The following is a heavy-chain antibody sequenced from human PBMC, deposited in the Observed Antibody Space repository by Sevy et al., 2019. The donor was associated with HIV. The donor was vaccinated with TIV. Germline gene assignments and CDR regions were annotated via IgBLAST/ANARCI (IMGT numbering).Heavy chain of an antibody. J-gene: IGHJ4*02. V-gene: IGHV3-30*18. CDR2: ISHDGSNK. D-gene: IGHD2-2*01. CDR1: GFTFSSYG. Sequence: GGSLRLSCATSGFTFSSYGMHWVRQAPGKGLEWVAVISHDGSNKYYADSVKGRFTISRDNSKNTLYLQMNSLRAEDTAVYYCAKDDIVVVPAASPAPDYWGQGTLVTVSS. CDR3: AKDDIVVVPAASPAPDY.